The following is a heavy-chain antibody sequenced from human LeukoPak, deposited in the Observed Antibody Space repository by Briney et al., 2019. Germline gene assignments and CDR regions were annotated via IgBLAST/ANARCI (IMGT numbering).Heavy chain of an antibody. V-gene: IGHV3-49*04. CDR1: GFPFGDYS. CDR2: IRNKDFGGTT. CDR3: ARRAGAYSHPYDY. D-gene: IGHD4/OR15-4a*01. Sequence: GRSLLLSCPASGFPFGDYSMSWVRQAPGKGLEYIGFIRNKDFGGTTEYAASVKGRFTISRDNSKNTLYLQMNSLRAEDTAVYYCARRAGAYSHPYDYWGQGTLVTVSS. J-gene: IGHJ4*02.